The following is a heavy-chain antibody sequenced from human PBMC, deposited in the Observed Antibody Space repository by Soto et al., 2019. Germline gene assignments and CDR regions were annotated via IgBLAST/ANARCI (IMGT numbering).Heavy chain of an antibody. CDR1: GFTFSDYY. CDR3: ARDNYYDSSGYYTDY. V-gene: IGHV3-11*01. J-gene: IGHJ4*02. CDR2: ISSSGSTI. Sequence: GGSLRLSCAASGFTFSDYYMSWIRQAPGKGLEWVSYISSSGSTIYYADSVKGRFTISRDNAKNSLYLQMNSLRAEDTAVYYCARDNYYDSSGYYTDYWGQGTLVTVSS. D-gene: IGHD3-22*01.